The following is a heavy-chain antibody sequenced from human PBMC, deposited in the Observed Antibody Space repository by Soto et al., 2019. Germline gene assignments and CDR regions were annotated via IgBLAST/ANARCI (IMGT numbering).Heavy chain of an antibody. J-gene: IGHJ4*02. Sequence: QVQLVESGGGVVQPGRSLRLSCAASGFTFSSYAMHWVRQAPGKGPEWVAVISYDGSNKYYADSVKGRFTISRDNSKNTLYLQMNSLRAEDTAVYYCARDIDYWGQGTLVTVSS. CDR2: ISYDGSNK. V-gene: IGHV3-30-3*01. CDR1: GFTFSSYA. CDR3: ARDIDY.